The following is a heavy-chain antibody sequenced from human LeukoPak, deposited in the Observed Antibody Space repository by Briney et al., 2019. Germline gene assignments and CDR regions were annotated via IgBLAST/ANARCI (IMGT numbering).Heavy chain of an antibody. J-gene: IGHJ4*02. D-gene: IGHD4-17*01. CDR2: ISSSSSYI. Sequence: GGSLRLSCAASGFTFSSYSMNWVRQAPGKGLEWVLSISSSSSYIYYADSVKGRFTISRDNAKNSLYLQMNSLRAEDTAVYYCARGVHGDYSSDYWGQGTLVTVSS. V-gene: IGHV3-21*01. CDR3: ARGVHGDYSSDY. CDR1: GFTFSSYS.